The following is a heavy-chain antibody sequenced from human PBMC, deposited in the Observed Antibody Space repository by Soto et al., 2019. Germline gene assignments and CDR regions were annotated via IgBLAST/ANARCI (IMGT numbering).Heavy chain of an antibody. Sequence: GASVKVSCKASGGSFSSYTISWVRQAPGQGLEWMGRIIPILGIANYAQKFQGRVTITADKSTSTAYMELSSLRSEDTAVYYCARDHPQAHGIGIVATIKTYYYYYMDVWGKGTTVTVSS. V-gene: IGHV1-69*04. CDR3: ARDHPQAHGIGIVATIKTYYYYYMDV. CDR2: IIPILGIA. CDR1: GGSFSSYT. D-gene: IGHD5-12*01. J-gene: IGHJ6*03.